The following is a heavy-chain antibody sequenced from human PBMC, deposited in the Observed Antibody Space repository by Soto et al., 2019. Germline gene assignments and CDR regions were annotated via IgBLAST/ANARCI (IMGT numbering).Heavy chain of an antibody. V-gene: IGHV4-59*01. CDR3: ARVRSRRAFDY. CDR1: GGSISSYY. Sequence: PSETLSLTCTVSGGSISSYYWSWIRQPPGKGLEWIGYIYYSGSTNYNPSLKSRVTISVDTSKNQFSLKLSSVTAADTAVYYCARVRSRRAFDYWGQGTLVTVSS. CDR2: IYYSGST. D-gene: IGHD3-10*01. J-gene: IGHJ4*02.